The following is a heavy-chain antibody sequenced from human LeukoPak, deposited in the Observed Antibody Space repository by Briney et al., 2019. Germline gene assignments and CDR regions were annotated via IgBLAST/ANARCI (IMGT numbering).Heavy chain of an antibody. CDR1: GFTFNNYA. Sequence: PGGSLRLSCSASGFTFNNYAMHWVRQAPGKGLEWVAVKSYDGSNKYYADSVKGRFTISRDNSKNTLYLQMNSLRAEDTAVYYCAREIPKRWPAAYDDAFDIWGQGTMVTVSS. D-gene: IGHD2-2*01. CDR2: KSYDGSNK. J-gene: IGHJ3*02. CDR3: AREIPKRWPAAYDDAFDI. V-gene: IGHV3-30-3*01.